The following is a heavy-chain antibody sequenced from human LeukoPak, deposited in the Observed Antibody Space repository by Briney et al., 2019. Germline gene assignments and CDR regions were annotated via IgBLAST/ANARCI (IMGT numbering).Heavy chain of an antibody. CDR2: ASYGGTT. D-gene: IGHD1-26*01. J-gene: IGHJ6*02. Sequence: YYXXXIRQPPGKGLEWIGSASYGGTTYFNPSLKSRITISVDTSKTHFSLNLYSVTAADTAVYYCARRGTYSPAGLDVWGQGTTVTVSS. CDR1: YY. V-gene: IGHV4-39*02. CDR3: ARRGTYSPAGLDV.